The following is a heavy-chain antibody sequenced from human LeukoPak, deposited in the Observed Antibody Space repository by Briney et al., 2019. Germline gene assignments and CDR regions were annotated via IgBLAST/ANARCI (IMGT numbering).Heavy chain of an antibody. J-gene: IGHJ3*02. Sequence: GGTLRLSCAASGFTFSSYWMSWVRQAPGKGLEWVANIKQDGSEKYYVDSVKGRFTISRDNAKNSLYLQMNSLRAEDTAVYYCARLKSSGWYFDAFDIWGQGTMVTVSS. V-gene: IGHV3-7*01. CDR3: ARLKSSGWYFDAFDI. D-gene: IGHD6-19*01. CDR1: GFTFSSYW. CDR2: IKQDGSEK.